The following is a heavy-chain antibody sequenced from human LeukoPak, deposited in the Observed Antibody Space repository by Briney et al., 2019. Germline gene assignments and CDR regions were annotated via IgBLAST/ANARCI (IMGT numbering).Heavy chain of an antibody. Sequence: PGGSLRLSCAASGFTFSSYWMSWVRQAPGKGLEWVANIKQGGSEKYYVDSVKGRFTISRDNAKNSLYLQMNSLRAEDTAVYYCARGGYYGSGSYFFDYWGQGTLVTVSS. CDR2: IKQGGSEK. J-gene: IGHJ4*02. CDR3: ARGGYYGSGSYFFDY. V-gene: IGHV3-7*03. CDR1: GFTFSSYW. D-gene: IGHD3-10*01.